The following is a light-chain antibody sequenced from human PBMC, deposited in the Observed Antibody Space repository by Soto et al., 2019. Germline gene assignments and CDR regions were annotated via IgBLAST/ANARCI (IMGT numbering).Light chain of an antibody. CDR2: DAS. Sequence: IGLTHSPGTLSLSPWERATLSCRASQSVRSSLAWYHHKPGEAPRLLISDASIRAAGIPDRFSGSGSGTDSTLTISRLEPEDFALYYCQQYVVGSTLTLGRGTRLENK. CDR1: QSVRSS. CDR3: QQYVVGSTLT. J-gene: IGKJ5*01. V-gene: IGKV3-20*01.